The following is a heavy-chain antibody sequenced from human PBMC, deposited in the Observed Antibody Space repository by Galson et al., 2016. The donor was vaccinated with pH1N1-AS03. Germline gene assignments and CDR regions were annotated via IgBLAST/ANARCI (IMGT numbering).Heavy chain of an antibody. D-gene: IGHD1-26*01. CDR3: ARDYIVGATRGAGTFDV. CDR2: ITSQSYGGTP. V-gene: IGHV3-15*01. CDR1: GFTFSNAW. Sequence: SLRLSCAASGFTFSNAWIIWVRQAPGKGLEWVGRITSQSYGGTPDYGAPVKGRFTISRDSSKNTLYLQMNSLRPEDTAMYYCARDYIVGATRGAGTFDVWGHGTMVTVSS. J-gene: IGHJ3*01.